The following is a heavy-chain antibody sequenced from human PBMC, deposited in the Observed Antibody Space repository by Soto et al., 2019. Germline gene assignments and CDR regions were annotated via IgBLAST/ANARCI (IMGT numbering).Heavy chain of an antibody. CDR2: ISTSSTTM. D-gene: IGHD3-10*01. Sequence: EVQLVESGGGLVQPGGSLRLSCAASGFTFNVYIMNWVRQAPGKGLEWLSYISTSSTTMYYADSVKGRFTISRDNAKNSLYMQMNSLRDGDTAVYYCARDRGFYGSGSWYGMDVWGQGTTVTVSS. CDR3: ARDRGFYGSGSWYGMDV. V-gene: IGHV3-48*02. CDR1: GFTFNVYI. J-gene: IGHJ6*02.